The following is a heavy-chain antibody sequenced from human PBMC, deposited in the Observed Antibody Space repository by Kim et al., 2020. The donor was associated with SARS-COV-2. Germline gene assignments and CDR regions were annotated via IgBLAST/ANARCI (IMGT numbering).Heavy chain of an antibody. CDR3: AKGPSEGSGRYLDF. Sequence: YSDTVKGRLSIARDNAMKTLYLQMSGLRDEDTAVYFCAKGPSEGSGRYLDFWGQGTMVTVSA. J-gene: IGHJ4*02. D-gene: IGHD6-19*01. V-gene: IGHV3-23*01.